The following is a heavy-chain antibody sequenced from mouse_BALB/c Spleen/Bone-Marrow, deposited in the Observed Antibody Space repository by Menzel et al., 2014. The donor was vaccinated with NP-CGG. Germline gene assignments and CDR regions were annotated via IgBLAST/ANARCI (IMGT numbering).Heavy chain of an antibody. J-gene: IGHJ1*01. V-gene: IGHV1-9*01. CDR3: ARVIYWYLDF. CDR1: GYTFRNYW. CDR2: ILPGSGST. Sequence: QVQLKESGAELMKPGASVKISCMATGYTFRNYWIEWVKQRPGHGLEWIGEILPGSGSTDYNENFKGQATFTADTSSNTAYMQLRSLTSADSAVYDCARVIYWYLDFWGAGTTVTVSA.